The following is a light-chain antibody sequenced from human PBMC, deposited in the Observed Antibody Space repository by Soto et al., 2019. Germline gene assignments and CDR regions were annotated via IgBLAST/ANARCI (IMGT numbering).Light chain of an antibody. CDR2: GAS. CDR3: QQYGSSPRIT. V-gene: IGKV3-20*01. CDR1: QSVSSSY. Sequence: EIVLTQSPGTLSLSPGERATLSCRASQSVSSSYLAWYQQKPGQAPRLLMYGASSRATGIPDRFSGSGSGTDFTLTISRLEPEDFAVYYCQQYGSSPRITFGPGLKVDIK. J-gene: IGKJ3*01.